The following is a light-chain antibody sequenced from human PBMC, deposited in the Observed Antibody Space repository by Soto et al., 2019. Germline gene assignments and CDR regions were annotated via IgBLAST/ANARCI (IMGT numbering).Light chain of an antibody. Sequence: EIVLTQSPGTLSLSPGERATLSCRASQSVGSIYLAWYQQRPGQAPRLLIYGASNRATGIPVRFSGRGSGTDFTLTISGLEPEDFAVYYCQQYGSSSITFGQGTRLEIK. V-gene: IGKV3-20*01. CDR2: GAS. CDR3: QQYGSSSIT. J-gene: IGKJ5*01. CDR1: QSVGSIY.